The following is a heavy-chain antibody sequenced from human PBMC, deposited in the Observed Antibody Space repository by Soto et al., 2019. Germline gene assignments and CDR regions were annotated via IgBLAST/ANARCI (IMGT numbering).Heavy chain of an antibody. CDR3: VRATYFSDSSGYTRCLDY. CDR1: GFTLSDHY. Sequence: GGSLRLSWAGAGFTLSDHYIEWVRQAPRKGRGWVGRSRDEPEGNSTGYAAAVKGRFTTSRDESKNTAYLQMNSLKTEDPAAYYCVRATYFSDSSGYTRCLDYWGQGTLVTVSS. J-gene: IGHJ4*02. V-gene: IGHV3-72*01. CDR2: SRDEPEGNST. D-gene: IGHD3-22*01.